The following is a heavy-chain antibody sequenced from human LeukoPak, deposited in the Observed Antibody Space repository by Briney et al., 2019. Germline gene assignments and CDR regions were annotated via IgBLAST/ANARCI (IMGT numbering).Heavy chain of an antibody. Sequence: PGGSLRLSCAASGFTFSSCGMHWVRQAPGKGLEWVAVIWYDGSDKYYADSVKGRFTISRDNSKNTLYLQMNSLRAEDTAVYYCAKGGEPSYYYYYMDVWGKGTTVTVSS. V-gene: IGHV3-33*06. CDR1: GFTFSSCG. J-gene: IGHJ6*03. CDR2: IWYDGSDK. CDR3: AKGGEPSYYYYYMDV. D-gene: IGHD1-14*01.